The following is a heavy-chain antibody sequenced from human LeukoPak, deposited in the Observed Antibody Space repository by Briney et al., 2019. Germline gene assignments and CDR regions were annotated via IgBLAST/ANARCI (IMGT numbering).Heavy chain of an antibody. Sequence: ASVKVSCKASGYTFTNYVITWVRQAPGQGLECMGWISAYNGDTHYAQKLQGRVAMTTDTSTRTVYMELRSLRHDDTAVYYCARGLDPGSRGYYYFDYHYYYMDVWGKGTTVAVSS. D-gene: IGHD3-22*01. CDR2: ISAYNGDT. CDR1: GYTFTNYV. CDR3: ARGLDPGSRGYYYFDYHYYYMDV. J-gene: IGHJ6*03. V-gene: IGHV1-18*01.